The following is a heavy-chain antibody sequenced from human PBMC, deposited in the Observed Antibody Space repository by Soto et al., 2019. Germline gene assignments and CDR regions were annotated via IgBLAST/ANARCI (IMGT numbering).Heavy chain of an antibody. D-gene: IGHD3-3*01. Sequence: PGESLKISWKGSGDNFTSYWIIWVRQMPGKGLEWMGNIDPTDSFTNYSPSFQGHVTISTDKSMSTAYLQWGTLKASDTAMYYCARRGYDFWSGLDVWGQGTTVTVSS. CDR1: GDNFTSYW. J-gene: IGHJ6*02. CDR3: ARRGYDFWSGLDV. CDR2: IDPTDSFT. V-gene: IGHV5-10-1*01.